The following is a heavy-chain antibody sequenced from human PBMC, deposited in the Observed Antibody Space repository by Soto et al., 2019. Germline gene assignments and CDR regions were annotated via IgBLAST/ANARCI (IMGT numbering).Heavy chain of an antibody. D-gene: IGHD3-16*01. V-gene: IGHV2-5*01. J-gene: IGHJ4*02. Sequence: QITLKESGPPLVKPTQPLTLTCTVSGFSLSARGVGVGWIRQPPGKALEWLAIIYWNDDTSYSPSLQSRVTVTKDASKNQVVLTMTNMDPVDTATYYCAHSPWGAAPDYWGQGTLVTVSS. CDR2: IYWNDDT. CDR1: GFSLSARGVG. CDR3: AHSPWGAAPDY.